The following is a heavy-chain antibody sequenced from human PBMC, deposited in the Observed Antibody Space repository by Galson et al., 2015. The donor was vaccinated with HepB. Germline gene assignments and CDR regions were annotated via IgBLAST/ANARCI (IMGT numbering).Heavy chain of an antibody. CDR3: ARDGGSWYGLPDY. D-gene: IGHD6-13*01. CDR2: ISYDGSNK. J-gene: IGHJ4*02. Sequence: SLRLSCAASGFTFSSYAMHWVRQAPGKGLEWVAVISYDGSNKYYADSVRGRFTISRDNSKNTLYLQMNSLRAEDTAVYYCARDGGSWYGLPDYWGQGTLVTVSS. CDR1: GFTFSSYA. V-gene: IGHV3-30-3*01.